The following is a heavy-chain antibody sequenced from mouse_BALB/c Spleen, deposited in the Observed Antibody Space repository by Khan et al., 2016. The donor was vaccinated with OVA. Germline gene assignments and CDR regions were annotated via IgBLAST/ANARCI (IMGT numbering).Heavy chain of an antibody. V-gene: IGHV1-4*01. D-gene: IGHD2-14*01. CDR1: GYTFTSYT. J-gene: IGHJ3*01. CDR2: INPSNGYT. Sequence: QVQLKESGAELARPGASVKMSCTASGYTFTSYTIHWINLRPGQGLEWIGYINPSNGYTNYNQKFKDKATFTADKSSTPSFLELSSLTSDDAALYNCVRDGACHRNDGWFGYWGQGTLVTGSA. CDR3: VRDGACHRNDGWFGY.